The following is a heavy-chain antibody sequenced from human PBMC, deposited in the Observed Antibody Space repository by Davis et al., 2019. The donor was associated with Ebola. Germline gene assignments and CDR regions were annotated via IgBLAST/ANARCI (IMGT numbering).Heavy chain of an antibody. J-gene: IGHJ6*02. V-gene: IGHV4-30-2*01. Sequence: MPSETLSLTCAVSGGSISSGGYSWSWIRQPPGKGLEWIGYIYHSGSTYYNPSLKSRVTISVDTSKNQFSLKLSSVTAADTAVYYCARDNSGYDPKTLRYYYYGMDVWGQGTTVTVSS. D-gene: IGHD5-12*01. CDR1: GGSISSGGYS. CDR3: ARDNSGYDPKTLRYYYYGMDV. CDR2: IYHSGST.